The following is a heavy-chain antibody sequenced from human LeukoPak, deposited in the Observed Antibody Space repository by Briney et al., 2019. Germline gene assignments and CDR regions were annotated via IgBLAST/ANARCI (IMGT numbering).Heavy chain of an antibody. D-gene: IGHD3-10*01. Sequence: ASVKVSCKASGGTFSSYAISWVRQAPGQGLEWMGRIIPILGMANYAQKFQGRVTITADKSTSTAYMELSSLRSEDTAVYYCARRRSSGSYPYYFDYWGQGTLVTVSS. V-gene: IGHV1-69*04. J-gene: IGHJ4*02. CDR3: ARRRSSGSYPYYFDY. CDR1: GGTFSSYA. CDR2: IIPILGMA.